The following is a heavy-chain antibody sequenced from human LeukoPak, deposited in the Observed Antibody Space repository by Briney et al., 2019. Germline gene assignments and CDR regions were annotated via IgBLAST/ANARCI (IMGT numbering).Heavy chain of an antibody. V-gene: IGHV1-8*01. CDR3: TRGDS. J-gene: IGHJ4*02. Sequence: ASVKVSCKASGYTFTSYDINWVRQATGQGLEWMGWMNPNSGNTGYARELQGRVTMTRDTSISVAYMELRSLKSEDTAVYYCTRGDSWGQGTLVTVSS. CDR2: MNPNSGNT. CDR1: GYTFTSYD.